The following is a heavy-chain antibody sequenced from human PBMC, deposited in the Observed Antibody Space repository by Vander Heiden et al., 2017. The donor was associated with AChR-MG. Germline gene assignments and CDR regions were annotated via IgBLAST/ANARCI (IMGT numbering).Heavy chain of an antibody. CDR3: ASSPQYSGYNDY. J-gene: IGHJ4*02. CDR2: IYYSGTT. D-gene: IGHD5-12*01. CDR1: GGSISSGGYS. Sequence: QVQLQESGPGLVKPSQTLSLTCTVSGGSISSGGYSWSWIRQHPGKVLEWIGYIYYSGTTYYNPSLKSRVTISVDTSKNQFSLKLSSVTAADTAVYYCASSPQYSGYNDYWGQGTLVTVSS. V-gene: IGHV4-31*03.